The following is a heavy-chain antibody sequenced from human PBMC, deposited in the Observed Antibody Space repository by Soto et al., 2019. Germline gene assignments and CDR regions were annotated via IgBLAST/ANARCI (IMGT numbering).Heavy chain of an antibody. V-gene: IGHV1-24*01. CDR3: ARWDGNYATFGVITTYFDF. D-gene: IGHD3-3*01. J-gene: IGHJ4*02. CDR1: GYTLTELS. CDR2: FDPDGGET. Sequence: ASVKVSCKVSGYTLTELSMHWVRQAPGKGLEWMGGFDPDGGETIYAQNFQGRVTMTRDTSISTAYMDLSSLKSDDTAVFYCARWDGNYATFGVITTYFDFWGQGTLVTVSS.